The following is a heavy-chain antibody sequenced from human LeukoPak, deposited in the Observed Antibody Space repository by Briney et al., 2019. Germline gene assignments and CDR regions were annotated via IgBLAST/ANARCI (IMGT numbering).Heavy chain of an antibody. Sequence: PSETLSLTCTVSGGSVSSGSYYWSWIRQPPGKGLEWIGCIYYSGSTNYNPSLKSRVTISVDTSKNQFSLKLSSVTAADTAVYYCASLGYCSSTSCYAFDYWGQGTLVTVSS. V-gene: IGHV4-61*01. CDR1: GGSVSSGSYY. CDR2: IYYSGST. CDR3: ASLGYCSSTSCYAFDY. J-gene: IGHJ4*02. D-gene: IGHD2-2*01.